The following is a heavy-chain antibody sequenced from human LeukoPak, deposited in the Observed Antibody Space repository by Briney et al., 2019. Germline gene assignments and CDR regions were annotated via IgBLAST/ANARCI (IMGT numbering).Heavy chain of an antibody. V-gene: IGHV1-69*02. J-gene: IGHJ4*02. CDR2: IIPILGIA. D-gene: IGHD1-26*01. CDR1: GGTFSSYT. CDR3: AIQSIVGATAAFDY. Sequence: SVKVSCKASGGTFSSYTISWVRQAPGQGLEWMGRIIPILGIANYAQKFQGRVTITADKSTSTAYMELSGLRSEDTAVYYCAIQSIVGATAAFDYWGQGTLVTVSS.